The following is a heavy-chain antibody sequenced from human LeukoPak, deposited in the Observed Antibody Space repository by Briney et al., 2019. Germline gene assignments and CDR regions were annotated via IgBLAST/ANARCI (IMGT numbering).Heavy chain of an antibody. CDR2: ISNSGRSI. Sequence: GGSLRLSCAASGFAFSTFIMNWVRQAPGKGLEWVSYISNSGRSINYADSVKGRFTISRDNAKNSLYLQMNSLRAEDTAVYYCATERQGSSGWYYFDYWAREPWSPSPQ. D-gene: IGHD6-19*01. V-gene: IGHV3-48*01. CDR3: ATERQGSSGWYYFDY. CDR1: GFAFSTFI. J-gene: IGHJ4*02.